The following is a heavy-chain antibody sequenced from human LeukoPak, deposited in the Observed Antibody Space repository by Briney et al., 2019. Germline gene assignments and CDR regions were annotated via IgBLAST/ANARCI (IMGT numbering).Heavy chain of an antibody. D-gene: IGHD2-21*01. CDR2: IYYSGST. Sequence: SETLSLTCTVSGDSISSYYWSWIRQPPGKGLEWIGYIYYSGSTNYNPSLKSRVTISVDTSKIQFSLKLSSVTAADTAVYYCARGVVIAPQTFDYWGQGTLVTVSS. J-gene: IGHJ4*02. CDR3: ARGVVIAPQTFDY. V-gene: IGHV4-59*01. CDR1: GDSISSYY.